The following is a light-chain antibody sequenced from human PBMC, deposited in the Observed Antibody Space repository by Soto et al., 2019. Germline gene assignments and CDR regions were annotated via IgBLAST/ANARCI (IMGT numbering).Light chain of an antibody. CDR2: DAS. CDR3: QQFNSYPL. V-gene: IGKV1-13*02. Sequence: AIQLTQSPSSLSASVGDRVTITCRASQGISSALAWYQQKPGKAPKLLIYDASSLESGVASRFSGSGSGTDFTLTIISLQPEDFATYYCQQFNSYPLFGGGTKVEIK. J-gene: IGKJ4*01. CDR1: QGISSA.